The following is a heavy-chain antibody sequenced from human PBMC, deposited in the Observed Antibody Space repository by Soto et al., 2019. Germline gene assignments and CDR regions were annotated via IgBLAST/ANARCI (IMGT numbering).Heavy chain of an antibody. D-gene: IGHD6-13*01. CDR3: ASGGGAAAGDY. Sequence: SETLSLTCAVYGGSFSGYYWSWIRQPPGKGLEWIGEINHSGSTNYNPSLKSRVTISVDTSKNQFSLKLSFVTAADTAVYYCASGGGAAAGDYWGQGTLVTVSS. V-gene: IGHV4-34*01. CDR1: GGSFSGYY. CDR2: INHSGST. J-gene: IGHJ4*02.